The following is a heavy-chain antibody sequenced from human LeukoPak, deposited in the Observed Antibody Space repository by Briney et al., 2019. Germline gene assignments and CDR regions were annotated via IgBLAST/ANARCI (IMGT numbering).Heavy chain of an antibody. CDR1: GFTFSSYW. Sequence: PGGSLRLSCTASGFTFSSYWMSWVRQAPGKGLEWVAHIKQDGGEKYYVDSVKGRFTISRDNAKHSLYLQMNSLRAEDTAVYYCARDPDSAVPIDYWGQGTLVTVSS. V-gene: IGHV3-7*01. J-gene: IGHJ4*02. CDR3: ARDPDSAVPIDY. CDR2: IKQDGGEK.